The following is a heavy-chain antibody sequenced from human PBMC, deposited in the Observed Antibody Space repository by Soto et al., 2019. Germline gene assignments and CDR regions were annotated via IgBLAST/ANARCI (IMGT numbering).Heavy chain of an antibody. D-gene: IGHD4-17*01. CDR2: INWNGGTT. Sequence: EVQLMESGGGVVRPGGSLRLSCAASGFTFDDYGMSWVRQAPGKGLEWVSGINWNGGTTNYADSVKGRFTISRDNAKNSFYLQMNSLRAEDTALYYCARVVDYGGNSWFFDLWGRGTLVTVSS. CDR1: GFTFDDYG. CDR3: ARVVDYGGNSWFFDL. V-gene: IGHV3-20*04. J-gene: IGHJ2*01.